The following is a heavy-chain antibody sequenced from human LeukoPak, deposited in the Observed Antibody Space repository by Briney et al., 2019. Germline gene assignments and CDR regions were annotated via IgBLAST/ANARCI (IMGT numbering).Heavy chain of an antibody. D-gene: IGHD3-10*01. Sequence: PRGSLRLSCGASGFAFSTYWMTWGGQAPVMGLDWVANIKEDGTLSYYADSVKGRFTISRDNAKNSLLLQLNSLRAEDTAVYYCATEGTDGRGSFGWFDAWGQGTLVTVSS. CDR3: ATEGTDGRGSFGWFDA. CDR1: GFAFSTYW. J-gene: IGHJ5*02. V-gene: IGHV3-7*01. CDR2: IKEDGTLS.